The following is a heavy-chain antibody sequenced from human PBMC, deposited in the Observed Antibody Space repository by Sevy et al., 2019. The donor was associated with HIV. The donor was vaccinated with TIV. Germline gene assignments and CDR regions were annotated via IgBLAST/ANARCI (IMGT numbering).Heavy chain of an antibody. CDR3: AIGSVSLVIAKDAFHI. D-gene: IGHD2-21*01. J-gene: IGHJ3*02. CDR2: IYSEGTK. CDR1: GFTVSSNY. V-gene: IGHV3-53*01. Sequence: GGSLRLSCAASGFTVSSNYMIWVRQAPGKGLEWVSLIYSEGTKNYADSVKGRFTISRDNSKNTLYLQMNSRRAEDTAVYYCAIGSVSLVIAKDAFHIWGQGTMVTVSS.